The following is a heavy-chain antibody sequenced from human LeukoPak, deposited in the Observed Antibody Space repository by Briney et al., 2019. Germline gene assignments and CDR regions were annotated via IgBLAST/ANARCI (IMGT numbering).Heavy chain of an antibody. CDR1: GYSISSGYY. D-gene: IGHD3-10*01. Sequence: SETLSLTCAVSGYSISSGYYWGWIRQPPGKGLEWIGSIYHSGSTYYNPSLKSRVTISVDTSKNQFSLKLSSVTAADTAVYYCARDVGDYWGQGTLVTVSS. CDR2: IYHSGST. J-gene: IGHJ4*02. CDR3: ARDVGDY. V-gene: IGHV4-38-2*02.